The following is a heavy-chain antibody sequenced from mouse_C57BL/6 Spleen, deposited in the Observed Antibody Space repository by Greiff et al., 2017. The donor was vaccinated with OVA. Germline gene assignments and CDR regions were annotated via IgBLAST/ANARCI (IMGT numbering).Heavy chain of an antibody. CDR3: ARGYDGYYDAMDY. J-gene: IGHJ4*01. CDR2: INPNNGGT. V-gene: IGHV1-22*01. CDR1: GYTFTDYN. Sequence: EVQLHQSGPELVKPGASVKMSCKASGYTFTDYNMHWVKQSHGKSLEWIGYINPNNGGTSYNQKFKGKATLTVNKSSSTAYMELRSLTSEDSAVYYCARGYDGYYDAMDYWGQGTSVTVSS. D-gene: IGHD2-3*01.